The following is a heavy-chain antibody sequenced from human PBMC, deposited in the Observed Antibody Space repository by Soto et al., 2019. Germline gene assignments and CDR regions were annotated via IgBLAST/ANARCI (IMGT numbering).Heavy chain of an antibody. CDR1: GFTFSSYA. D-gene: IGHD5-12*01. CDR3: AKGWGSGYDGLDY. J-gene: IGHJ4*02. Sequence: EVQLLESGGGLVQPGGSLRLSCAASGFTFSSYAMSWVRQAPGKGLEWVSAISGSGVSTYYADSVKGRFTISRDNSKNTLYLQMNSLRAEDTAVYYCAKGWGSGYDGLDYWGQGTLVTVSS. V-gene: IGHV3-23*01. CDR2: ISGSGVST.